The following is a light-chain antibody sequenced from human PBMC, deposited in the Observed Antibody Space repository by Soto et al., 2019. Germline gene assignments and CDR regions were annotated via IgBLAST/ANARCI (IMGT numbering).Light chain of an antibody. V-gene: IGKV3-15*01. J-gene: IGKJ1*01. CDR3: QQYNNWWA. CDR1: QSITSS. CDR2: GES. Sequence: EIVMTQSPATLSVYPGERATLSCRASQSITSSLAWYQQKPGQDPRLLIYGESTRATGTPPRFSGSGSGTEFTLTISSLQPEYFAVYYCQQYNNWWAFGQGTKVDIK.